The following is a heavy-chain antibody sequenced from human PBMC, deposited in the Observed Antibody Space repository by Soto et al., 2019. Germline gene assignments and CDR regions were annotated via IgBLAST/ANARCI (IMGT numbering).Heavy chain of an antibody. CDR2: ISGSGGST. CDR1: GFTFSSYA. D-gene: IGHD3-22*01. Sequence: GGSLRLSCAASGFTFSSYAMSWVRQAPGKGLEWVSAISGSGGSTYYADSVKGRFTISRDNSKNTLYLQMNSLRAEDTAVYYCAKDMGYYYDSSGYYFDYWGQGTLVTVSS. CDR3: AKDMGYYYDSSGYYFDY. J-gene: IGHJ4*02. V-gene: IGHV3-23*01.